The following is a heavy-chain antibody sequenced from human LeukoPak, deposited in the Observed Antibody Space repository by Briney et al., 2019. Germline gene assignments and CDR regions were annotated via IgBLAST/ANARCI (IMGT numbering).Heavy chain of an antibody. V-gene: IGHV3-30*18. CDR3: AKGRIAVPDY. D-gene: IGHD6-19*01. CDR1: GFTFSSYG. J-gene: IGHJ4*02. CDR2: ISYDGSNK. Sequence: GGSLRLSCAASGFTFSSYGMHWVRQAPGKGLEWVAVISYDGSNKYYAGSVKGRFTISRDNSKNTLYLQMNSLRAEDTAVYYCAKGRIAVPDYWGQGTLVTVSS.